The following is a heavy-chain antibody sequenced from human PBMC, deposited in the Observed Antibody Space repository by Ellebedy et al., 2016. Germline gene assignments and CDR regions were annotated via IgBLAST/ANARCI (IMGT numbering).Heavy chain of an antibody. CDR3: RPGHYSDF. CDR1: GFTFSNSF. V-gene: IGHV3-23*01. CDR2: LTGDGSHS. Sequence: GGSLRLXXAASGFTFSNSFMSWIRQAPGKGLEWVSTLTGDGSHSYYADSVKGRFTISRDTSRNTVYLQMNSLRTEDTAVYYCRPGHYSDFWGQGTLVTVS. J-gene: IGHJ4*02.